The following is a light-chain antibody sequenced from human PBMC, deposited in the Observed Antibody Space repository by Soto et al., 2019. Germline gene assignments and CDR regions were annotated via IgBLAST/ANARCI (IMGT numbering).Light chain of an antibody. CDR1: SSDVGGYNY. Sequence: QSALTQPAPVSGSPGQLITISCTGTSSDVGGYNYVSWYQHHPGKAPKLMIYDVSNRPSGVSNRFSGSKSGNTASLTISGLQPEDEADYYCSSYTTSNTRQIVFGTGTKVTVL. J-gene: IGLJ1*01. CDR2: DVS. CDR3: SSYTTSNTRQIV. V-gene: IGLV2-14*03.